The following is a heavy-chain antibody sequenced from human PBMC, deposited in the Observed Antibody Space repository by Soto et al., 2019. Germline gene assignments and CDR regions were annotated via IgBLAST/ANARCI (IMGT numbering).Heavy chain of an antibody. J-gene: IGHJ3*02. Sequence: GGSLRLSCAASGFTFSSFAMSWVRQAPGKGLEWVSAISGSGGSTYYADSVKGRFTISRDNSKNTLYLQMNSLGAEDTAVYYCAKDPARHYSSDAFDIWGQGTMVTVSS. D-gene: IGHD2-21*01. CDR1: GFTFSSFA. CDR3: AKDPARHYSSDAFDI. CDR2: ISGSGGST. V-gene: IGHV3-23*01.